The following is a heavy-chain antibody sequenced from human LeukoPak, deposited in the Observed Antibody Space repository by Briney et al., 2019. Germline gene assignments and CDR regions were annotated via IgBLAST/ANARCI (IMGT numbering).Heavy chain of an antibody. V-gene: IGHV4-34*01. Sequence: SETLSLTCAVYGGSFSGYYWSWIRQPPGKGLEWIGEINHSGSTNYNPSLKSRVTISVDTSKNQFSLKLSSVTAADTAVYYCARGKIFGVDTPYYFDYWGQGTLVTVSS. CDR3: ARGKIFGVDTPYYFDY. CDR1: GGSFSGYY. J-gene: IGHJ4*02. D-gene: IGHD3-3*01. CDR2: INHSGST.